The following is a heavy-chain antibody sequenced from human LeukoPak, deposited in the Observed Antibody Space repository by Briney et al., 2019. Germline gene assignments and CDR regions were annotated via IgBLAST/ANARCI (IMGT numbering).Heavy chain of an antibody. D-gene: IGHD1-14*01. CDR2: LYSDGNT. Sequence: PGGSLRLSCAASGFTVITNDMTWVRQAPGKGLEWVSVLYSDGNTKYADSVQGRFTISRDNSKNTLYLEMSSQSPDDTAVYYCARGVEPLAANTLAYWGQGTLVTVSS. CDR1: GFTVITND. V-gene: IGHV3-53*01. CDR3: ARGVEPLAANTLAY. J-gene: IGHJ4*02.